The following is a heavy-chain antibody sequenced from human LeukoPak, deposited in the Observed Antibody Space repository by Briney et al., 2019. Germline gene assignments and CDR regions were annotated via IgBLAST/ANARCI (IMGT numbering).Heavy chain of an antibody. D-gene: IGHD3-10*01. CDR2: ISCYNGNT. V-gene: IGHV1-18*01. J-gene: IGHJ3*02. CDR1: GYTFTSYG. Sequence: ASVKVSCKASGYTFTSYGISWVRQAPGQGLEWMGWISCYNGNTNYAQKLQGRVTMTTDTSTSTAYMEMGNLRSDDTAVYYCARGSDIVPGRSVGELLRGVPFDIWGQGTMVTVSS. CDR3: ARGSDIVPGRSVGELLRGVPFDI.